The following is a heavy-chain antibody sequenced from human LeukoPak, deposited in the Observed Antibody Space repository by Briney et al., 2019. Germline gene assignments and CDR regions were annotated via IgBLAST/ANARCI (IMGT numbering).Heavy chain of an antibody. Sequence: PGGSLRLSCAASGFTFTTYWMSWVRQAPGKGLEWVANIKQDGTEKYVDSVKGRSTISRDNAKNSLYLQTNSLRAEDTAVYYCAREICGGDCYSAAFDIWGQGTMVTVSS. V-gene: IGHV3-7*01. J-gene: IGHJ3*02. CDR2: IKQDGTEK. CDR1: GFTFTTYW. CDR3: AREICGGDCYSAAFDI. D-gene: IGHD2-21*02.